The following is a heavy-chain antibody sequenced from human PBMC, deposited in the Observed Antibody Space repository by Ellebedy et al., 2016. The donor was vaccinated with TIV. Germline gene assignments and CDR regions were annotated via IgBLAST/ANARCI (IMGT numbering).Heavy chain of an antibody. Sequence: GGSLRLXXAASGFTFSSYAVSWVRQAPGKGLEWVSAVSGSSGRTDYADSVKGRITISRDNSKNTMYLQMNSLRAEDTAVYYCATNGNYYGSGSYFYYFDYWGQGTLVTVSS. V-gene: IGHV3-23*01. D-gene: IGHD3-10*01. CDR1: GFTFSSYA. CDR3: ATNGNYYGSGSYFYYFDY. CDR2: VSGSSGRT. J-gene: IGHJ4*02.